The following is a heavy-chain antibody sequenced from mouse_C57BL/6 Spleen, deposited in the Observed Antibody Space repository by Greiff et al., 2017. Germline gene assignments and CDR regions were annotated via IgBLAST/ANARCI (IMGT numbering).Heavy chain of an antibody. CDR2: ISGGGGNT. CDR3: ARHADYYGSSYDWYFDV. Sequence: EVKVVESGGGLVKPGGSLKLSCAASGFTFSSYTMSWVRQTPEKRLEWVATISGGGGNTYSPDSVKGRFTISRDNAKNTLYLQMSRLRSEDTALYYCARHADYYGSSYDWYFDVGGTGTTVTVSS. D-gene: IGHD1-1*01. CDR1: GFTFSSYT. J-gene: IGHJ1*03. V-gene: IGHV5-9*01.